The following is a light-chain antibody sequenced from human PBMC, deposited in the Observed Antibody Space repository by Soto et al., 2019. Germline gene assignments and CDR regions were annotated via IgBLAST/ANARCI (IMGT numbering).Light chain of an antibody. V-gene: IGKV1-5*01. CDR1: QSISRS. CDR3: QQSYSAPIT. Sequence: DIQMTQSPSTLSASVGDRVTITCRASQSISRSLAWYQQKSGKAPKLLIYDASSLESGVPSRFSGSGFGTEFTLTISGLQPDDFATYYCQQSYSAPITFGQGTRLEIK. J-gene: IGKJ5*01. CDR2: DAS.